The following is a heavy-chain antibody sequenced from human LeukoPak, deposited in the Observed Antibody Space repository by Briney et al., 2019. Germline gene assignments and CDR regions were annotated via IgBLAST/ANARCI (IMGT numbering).Heavy chain of an antibody. CDR1: GYTFTSYD. CDR3: AIGHKGIAARSDY. Sequence: ASVKVSCKASGYTFTSYDINWVRQATGQGLEWMGWMNPNSGNTGYAQKFQGRVTMTRNTPITTAYMELSSLRSDDTAVYYCAIGHKGIAARSDYWGQGTLVTVSS. CDR2: MNPNSGNT. J-gene: IGHJ4*02. D-gene: IGHD6-6*01. V-gene: IGHV1-8*01.